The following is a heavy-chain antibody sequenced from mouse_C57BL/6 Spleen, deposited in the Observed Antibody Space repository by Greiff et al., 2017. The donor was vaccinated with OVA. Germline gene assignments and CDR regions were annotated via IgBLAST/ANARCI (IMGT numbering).Heavy chain of an antibody. CDR2: IDPSDSET. CDR1: GYTFTSYW. V-gene: IGHV1-52*01. Sequence: QVQLQQPGAELVRPGSSVKLSCKASGYTFTSYWMHWVKQRPIQGLEWIGNIDPSDSETHYNQKFKDKATLTVDKSSSTAYMQLSSLTSEDSAVYYCARDDYDVGAMDYWGQGTSVTVSS. CDR3: ARDDYDVGAMDY. D-gene: IGHD2-4*01. J-gene: IGHJ4*01.